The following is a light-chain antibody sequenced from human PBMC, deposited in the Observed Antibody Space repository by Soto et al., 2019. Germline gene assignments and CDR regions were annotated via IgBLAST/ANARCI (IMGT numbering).Light chain of an antibody. Sequence: EIVLPQSPGTLSSSPGERATLSCRASQSVSSSYLAWYQQKPGQAPRLLIYGASSRATGIPDRFSGSGSGTDFTLTISRLEPEDFAVYYCQQYGSSPALTFGGGTKVDIK. V-gene: IGKV3-20*01. J-gene: IGKJ4*01. CDR1: QSVSSSY. CDR2: GAS. CDR3: QQYGSSPALT.